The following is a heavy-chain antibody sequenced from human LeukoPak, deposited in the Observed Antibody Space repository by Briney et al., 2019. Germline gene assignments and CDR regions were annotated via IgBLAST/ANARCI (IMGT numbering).Heavy chain of an antibody. Sequence: SVKVSCKASGGTFSSYAISWVRQAPGQGLEWMGGIIPIFGTANYAQKFQGRVTITADESTSTACMELSSLRSEDTAVYYCARDPRDYGENYYYYYMDVWGKGTTVTVSS. J-gene: IGHJ6*03. CDR2: IIPIFGTA. CDR1: GGTFSSYA. V-gene: IGHV1-69*01. D-gene: IGHD4-17*01. CDR3: ARDPRDYGENYYYYYMDV.